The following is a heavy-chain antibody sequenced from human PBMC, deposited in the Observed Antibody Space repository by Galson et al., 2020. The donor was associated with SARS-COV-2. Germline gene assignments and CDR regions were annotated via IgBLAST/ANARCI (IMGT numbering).Heavy chain of an antibody. V-gene: IGHV1-18*04. D-gene: IGHD3-9*01. CDR3: ARVPLYYDIWTGYLSYYYGMDV. J-gene: IGHJ6*02. Sequence: ASVKVSCKASGYTFTSYGISWVRQAPGQGLEWMGWISAYNGNTNYAQKLQGRVTMTTDTSTSTAYMELRSLRSDDTAVYYCARVPLYYDIWTGYLSYYYGMDVWGQGTSVTVSS. CDR1: GYTFTSYG. CDR2: ISAYNGNT.